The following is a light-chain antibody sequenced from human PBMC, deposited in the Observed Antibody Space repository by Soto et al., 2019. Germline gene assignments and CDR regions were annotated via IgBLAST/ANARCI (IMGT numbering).Light chain of an antibody. CDR1: QAIGND. V-gene: IGKV1-17*01. CDR3: LQHNSGPRA. Sequence: QITQSPFSLSAAVGYRVTITFRSSQAIGNDLGWYQQKPGKAPNRLIYSASRLQSGVPSRFSGSGSGTEFTLTISSLQPEDFATYYCLQHNSGPRAFGAVIKV. J-gene: IGKJ4*01. CDR2: SAS.